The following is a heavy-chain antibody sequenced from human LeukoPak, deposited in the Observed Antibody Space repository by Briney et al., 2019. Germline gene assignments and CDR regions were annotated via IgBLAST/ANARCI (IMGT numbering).Heavy chain of an antibody. CDR3: ARGGEYSRSSSTY. D-gene: IGHD6-6*01. J-gene: IGHJ4*02. CDR1: GYTLTHYY. V-gene: IGHV1-2*02. Sequence: GASVTDSCMCTGYTLTHYYMHWVRQAPGQGREWMGWINPNSGGTNYAQKFQGRVTVTRDTSISTAYMELSTLRSDDTAVYYCARGGEYSRSSSTYWGQGTLVTVSA. CDR2: INPNSGGT.